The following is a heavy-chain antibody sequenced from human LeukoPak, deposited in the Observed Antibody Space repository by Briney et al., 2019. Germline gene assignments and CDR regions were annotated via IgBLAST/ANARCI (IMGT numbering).Heavy chain of an antibody. J-gene: IGHJ4*02. CDR1: GGSISSGSYY. CDR3: ARVPYSYGPFDY. D-gene: IGHD5-18*01. CDR2: IYTSGST. V-gene: IGHV4-61*02. Sequence: SQTLSLTCTVSGGSISSGSYYWSWIRQPAGKGLEWIGRIYTSGSTNYNPSLKSRVTISVDTSKNQFSLKLSSVTAADTAVYYCARVPYSYGPFDYWGQGTLATVSS.